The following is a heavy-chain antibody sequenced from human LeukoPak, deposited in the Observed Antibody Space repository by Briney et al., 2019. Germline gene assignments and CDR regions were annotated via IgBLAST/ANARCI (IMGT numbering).Heavy chain of an antibody. CDR2: INPYAGST. CDR3: ARSIGMTAPFDY. D-gene: IGHD6-6*01. J-gene: IGHJ4*02. Sequence: APAKVSCKASGYIFTSYYIHWVRQAPGQELEWMGIINPYAGSTSYAQNFQGRATMTSDTSTSTVYMELSSLRSEDTAVYYCARSIGMTAPFDYWGQGTLVTVSS. V-gene: IGHV1-46*01. CDR1: GYIFTSYY.